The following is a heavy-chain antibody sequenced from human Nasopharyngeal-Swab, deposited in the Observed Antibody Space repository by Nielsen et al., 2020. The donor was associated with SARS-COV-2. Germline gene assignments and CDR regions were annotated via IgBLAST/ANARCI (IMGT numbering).Heavy chain of an antibody. CDR2: TNYGSKRYT. Sequence: SCAISGDSVSSTSTGWNWISQSPSRGLEWLGSTNYGSKRYTDYAVSVKSRITINADTSNNQFSLQLNSVNPEDTAVYYCARGYLKSGMDVWGQGTTVTVSS. J-gene: IGHJ6*02. CDR3: ARGYLKSGMDV. V-gene: IGHV6-1*01. CDR1: GDSVSSTSTG. D-gene: IGHD1-1*01.